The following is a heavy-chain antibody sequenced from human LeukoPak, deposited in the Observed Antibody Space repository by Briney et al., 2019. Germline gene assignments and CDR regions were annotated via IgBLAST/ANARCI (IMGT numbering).Heavy chain of an antibody. D-gene: IGHD6-19*01. Sequence: GESLKISCKGSGYSFTSYWIGWGRQMPGKGLGWVGIIYHGCYDTRYRPASQGQVTISAHNSNSTAYLQWRSQKAADAAMYYCARQRVAVAGLYLFDYWGQGTLVTVCS. CDR2: IYHGCYDT. J-gene: IGHJ4*02. CDR3: ARQRVAVAGLYLFDY. CDR1: GYSFTSYW. V-gene: IGHV5-51*01.